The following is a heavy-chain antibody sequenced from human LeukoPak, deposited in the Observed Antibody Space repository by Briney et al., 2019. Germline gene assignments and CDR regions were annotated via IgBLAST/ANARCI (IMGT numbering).Heavy chain of an antibody. J-gene: IGHJ4*02. CDR3: AKDFVFRVRGVITAIDY. CDR2: ISGSGGSI. V-gene: IGHV3-23*01. CDR1: GFTFSSYG. Sequence: GGSLRLSCAASGFTFSSYGMSWVRQAPGKGLEWVSVISGSGGSIYYADSVKGRFTISRGNSKNTLYLQMNSLRAEDTAVYYCAKDFVFRVRGVITAIDYWGQGTLVTVSS. D-gene: IGHD3-10*01.